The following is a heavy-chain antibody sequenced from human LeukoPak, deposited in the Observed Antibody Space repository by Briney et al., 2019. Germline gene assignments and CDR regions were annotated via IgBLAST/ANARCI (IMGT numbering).Heavy chain of an antibody. Sequence: PGGSLRLSCAASGFNFRGFGMHWVRQAPGKGPEWVAVIYNGGNTKYYGDSVKGRLTISRDSSKNTLYLQMDSLRPDDTAVYYCVRGDSPRGGYFEYWGQGILVTVSS. J-gene: IGHJ4*02. CDR2: IYNGGNTK. CDR3: VRGDSPRGGYFEY. CDR1: GFNFRGFG. V-gene: IGHV3-30*03. D-gene: IGHD3-16*01.